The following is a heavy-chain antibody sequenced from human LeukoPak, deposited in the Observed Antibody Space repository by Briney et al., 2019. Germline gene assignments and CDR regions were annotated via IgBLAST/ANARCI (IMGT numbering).Heavy chain of an antibody. CDR1: GYTFTSYG. Sequence: ASVKVSCKASGYTFTSYGISWVRQAPGQGLEWMGWISAYNGNTNYAQKFQGRVTMTTDTSTSTAYMELRSLRSDDTAVYYCARYYDFWSGPLTPSDHWGQGTLVTVSS. CDR2: ISAYNGNT. V-gene: IGHV1-18*01. CDR3: ARYYDFWSGPLTPSDH. D-gene: IGHD3-3*01. J-gene: IGHJ4*02.